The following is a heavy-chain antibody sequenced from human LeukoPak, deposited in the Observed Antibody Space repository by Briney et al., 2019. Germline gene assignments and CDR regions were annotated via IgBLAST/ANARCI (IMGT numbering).Heavy chain of an antibody. CDR2: INQSGST. J-gene: IGHJ4*02. Sequence: SETLSLTCAVYGGSFSGYYWSWIRQPPGKGLEWIGEINQSGSTNYNPSLKSRVTISVDTSKNQFSLKLSSVTAADTAVYYCARVRFYDYVWGSYRPRTYYFDDWGQGTLVTVSS. CDR3: ARVRFYDYVWGSYRPRTYYFDD. CDR1: GGSFSGYY. V-gene: IGHV4-34*01. D-gene: IGHD3-16*02.